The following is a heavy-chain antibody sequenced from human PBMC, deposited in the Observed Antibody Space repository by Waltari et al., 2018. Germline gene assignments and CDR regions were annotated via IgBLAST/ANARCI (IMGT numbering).Heavy chain of an antibody. CDR2: ISYDGSNK. Sequence: QVQLVESGGGVVQPGRSLRLSCAASGFTFSSYAMHWVRQAPGKGLEWVAVISYDGSNKYYADSVKGRFTISRDNSKNTLYLQMNSLRAEDTAVYYCARVGGIAARLDFDYWGQGTLVTVSS. J-gene: IGHJ4*02. CDR1: GFTFSSYA. CDR3: ARVGGIAARLDFDY. D-gene: IGHD6-6*01. V-gene: IGHV3-30-3*01.